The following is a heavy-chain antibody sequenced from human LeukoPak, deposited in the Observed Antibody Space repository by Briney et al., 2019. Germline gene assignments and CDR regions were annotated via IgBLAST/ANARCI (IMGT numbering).Heavy chain of an antibody. J-gene: IGHJ3*02. CDR3: ARDSPYSDYLIGGAFNI. V-gene: IGHV3-53*01. CDR1: GFTVSSNY. D-gene: IGHD4-11*01. Sequence: GRSLRLSCVASGFTVSSNYMSWVRQAPGKGLEWVSVIYSDGTTYYADSVKGRFTISRDNSKNTLYLQMNSLRAEDTAVYYCARDSPYSDYLIGGAFNIWGQGTMVTVSS. CDR2: IYSDGTT.